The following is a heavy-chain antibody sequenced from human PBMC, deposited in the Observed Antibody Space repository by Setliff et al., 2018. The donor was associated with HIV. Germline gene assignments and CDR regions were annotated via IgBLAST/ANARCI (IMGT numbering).Heavy chain of an antibody. Sequence: SETLSLTCTVSGGSIDSGNYDWNWVRQPGGKGLEWIASIYYSGTTYYNPSLKSRVTISVDTSKNQFSLKLSSVTAADTAVYYCARGVYQGPYATAWYYFDYWGQGTLVTVSS. CDR2: IYYSGTT. CDR3: ARGVYQGPYATAWYYFDY. V-gene: IGHV4-39*01. D-gene: IGHD2-2*01. CDR1: GGSIDSGNYD. J-gene: IGHJ4*02.